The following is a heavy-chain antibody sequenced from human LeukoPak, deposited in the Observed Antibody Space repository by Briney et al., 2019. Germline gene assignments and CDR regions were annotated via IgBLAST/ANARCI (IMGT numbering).Heavy chain of an antibody. Sequence: GGSLRLSCAASGFAFSTYWMNWIRQAPGKGLEWVANIKQDGSEKYYLDSVKGRFTISRDNAKNLLYLQMSSLRVEDTAVYYCAKPRFKVGATLFDYWGQGTLVTVSS. J-gene: IGHJ4*02. CDR3: AKPRFKVGATLFDY. CDR2: IKQDGSEK. D-gene: IGHD1-26*01. V-gene: IGHV3-7*01. CDR1: GFAFSTYW.